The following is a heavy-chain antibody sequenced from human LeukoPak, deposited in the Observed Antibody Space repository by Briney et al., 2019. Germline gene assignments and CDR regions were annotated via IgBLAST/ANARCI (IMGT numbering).Heavy chain of an antibody. CDR1: GFTFSSYA. CDR3: AKQFWGTQRYNWFDP. Sequence: PGGSLRLSCAASGFTFSSYAMSWVRQAPGKGLEWVSAISGSGGSTYYADSVKGRFTISRDNSKNTLYLQMNSLRAEDTAVYYCAKQFWGTQRYNWFDPWGQGTLVTVSS. D-gene: IGHD3-16*01. CDR2: ISGSGGST. V-gene: IGHV3-23*01. J-gene: IGHJ5*02.